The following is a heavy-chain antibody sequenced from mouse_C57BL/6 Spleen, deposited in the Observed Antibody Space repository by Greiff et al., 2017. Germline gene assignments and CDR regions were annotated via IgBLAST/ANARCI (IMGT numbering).Heavy chain of an antibody. CDR2: IDPETGGT. J-gene: IGHJ2*01. CDR1: GYTFTDYD. V-gene: IGHV1-15*01. D-gene: IGHD2-4*01. CDR3: TRWELRRRGFDD. Sequence: QVQLQQSGAELVRPGASVTLSCKASGYTFTDYDMHWVKQTPVHGLEWIGAIDPETGGTAYNQKFKGKAILTADKSSSTAYMELRSLTSEDSAVYYCTRWELRRRGFDDWGQGTTLTVSS.